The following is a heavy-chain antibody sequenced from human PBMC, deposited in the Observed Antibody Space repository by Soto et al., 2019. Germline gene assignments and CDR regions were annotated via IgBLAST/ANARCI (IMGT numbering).Heavy chain of an antibody. CDR3: AKDMVRQQLVLSWFDP. D-gene: IGHD6-13*01. CDR2: ISGSGGST. V-gene: IGHV3-23*01. Sequence: EVQLLESGGGLVQPGGSLRLSCAASGFTFSSYAMSWVRQAPGKGLEWVSAISGSGGSTYYADSVKGRFTISRDNSKNTLYLQMNSLRAEDTAVYYCAKDMVRQQLVLSWFDPWGQGTLVTVSS. CDR1: GFTFSSYA. J-gene: IGHJ5*02.